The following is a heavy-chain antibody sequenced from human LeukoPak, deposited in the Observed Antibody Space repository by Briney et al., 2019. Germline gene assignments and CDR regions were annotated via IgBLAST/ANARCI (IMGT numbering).Heavy chain of an antibody. CDR2: ISGSGGST. J-gene: IGHJ4*02. D-gene: IGHD2-21*01. CDR3: ATEIAEGGPQDY. V-gene: IGHV3-23*01. CDR1: GFTFSSYA. Sequence: GGSLRLSCAASGFTFSSYAMSWVRQAPGKGLEWVSAISGSGGSTYYADSVKGRFTISRDNSKSTLYLQMTSLRAEDTALYHCATEIAEGGPQDYWGQGTLVTVSS.